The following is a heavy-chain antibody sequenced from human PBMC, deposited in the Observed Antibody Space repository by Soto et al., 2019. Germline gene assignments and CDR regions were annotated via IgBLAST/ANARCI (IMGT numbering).Heavy chain of an antibody. Sequence: EVQLVESGGGLVKPGGSLRLSCAVSGFTFDKVWMNWVRQAPGKGLEWVGRIKSKTDGGTTDYAAPVKGRFTILRGCSKNMLYLQMNSLKTGGTWMYFRTSGRDGLPYWGQGTLVTVSS. CDR3: TSGRDGLPY. V-gene: IGHV3-15*07. CDR2: IKSKTDGGTT. J-gene: IGHJ4*01. D-gene: IGHD5-12*01. CDR1: GFTFDKVW.